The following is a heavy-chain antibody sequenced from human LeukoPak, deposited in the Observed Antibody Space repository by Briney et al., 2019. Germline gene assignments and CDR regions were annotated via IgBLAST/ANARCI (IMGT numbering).Heavy chain of an antibody. CDR3: ARDPEGVVGSTSHFDY. CDR1: GFTFSRSN. V-gene: IGHV3-21*01. CDR2: ISTSSSYI. Sequence: GGSLRLSCAASGFTFSRSNMNWVRQAPGEGLEWVSSISTSSSYIYLADSVKGRFTISRDNARKSLYLEVNSLRAEDTAVYYCARDPEGVVGSTSHFDYWGQGTPVTVSS. J-gene: IGHJ4*02. D-gene: IGHD5/OR15-5a*01.